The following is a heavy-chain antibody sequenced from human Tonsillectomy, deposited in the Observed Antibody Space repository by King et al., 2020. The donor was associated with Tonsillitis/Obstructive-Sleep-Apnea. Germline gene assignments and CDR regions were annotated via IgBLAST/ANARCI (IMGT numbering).Heavy chain of an antibody. CDR1: GLAVSSNY. V-gene: IGHV3-66*01. J-gene: IGHJ4*02. D-gene: IGHD2-21*01. CDR3: AGGVVIAILDY. CDR2: IYSGGST. Sequence: HLKESGGGLVQPGGSLRLSCAASGLAVSSNYMSWVRQAPGKGLEWVSVIYSGGSTYYGDSVKGRFTISRDNSKNTVYLQMNSLRVEDTAVYYCAGGVVIAILDYWGQGDLVTVSS.